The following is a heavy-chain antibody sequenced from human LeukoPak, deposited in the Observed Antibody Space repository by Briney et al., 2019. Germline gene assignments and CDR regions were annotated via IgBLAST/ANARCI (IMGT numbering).Heavy chain of an antibody. CDR3: ASGYYGTRTLAFDY. J-gene: IGHJ4*02. CDR2: IYYSGST. CDR1: GGSIGSYY. D-gene: IGHD4-17*01. Sequence: SETLPLTCTVSGGSIGSYYWSWIRQPPGKGLEWIGYIYYSGSTNYNPSLRSRVTISVDTSKNQFSLKLSSVTAADTAVYYCASGYYGTRTLAFDYWGQGTLVTVSS. V-gene: IGHV4-59*01.